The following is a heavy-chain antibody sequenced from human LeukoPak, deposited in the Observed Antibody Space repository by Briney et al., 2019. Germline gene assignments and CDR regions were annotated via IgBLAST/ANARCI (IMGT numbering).Heavy chain of an antibody. CDR2: ISGSGGST. J-gene: IGHJ3*02. CDR3: AKDVNYYDSSGYYPGAFDI. V-gene: IGHV3-23*01. Sequence: GGSLRLSCAASGFTFSSYVMSWVRQAPGMGLEWVSAISGSGGSTYYADSVKGRFTISRDNSKNTLYLQMNSLRAEDTAVYYCAKDVNYYDSSGYYPGAFDIWGQGTMVTVSS. CDR1: GFTFSSYV. D-gene: IGHD3-22*01.